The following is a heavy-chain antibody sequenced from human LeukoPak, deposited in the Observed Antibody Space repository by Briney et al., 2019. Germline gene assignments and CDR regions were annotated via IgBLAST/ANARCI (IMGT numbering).Heavy chain of an antibody. CDR2: ISYDGSNK. D-gene: IGHD3-3*01. CDR1: GFTFSSYA. J-gene: IGHJ6*03. V-gene: IGHV3-30-3*02. CDR3: AKLGNYDFWSGYYTGPDYYYMDV. Sequence: GGSLRLSCAASGFTFSSYAMHWVRQAPGKGLEWVAVISYDGSNKYYADSVKGRFTISRDNSKNTLYLQMNSLRAEDTAVYYCAKLGNYDFWSGYYTGPDYYYMDVWGKGTTVTVSS.